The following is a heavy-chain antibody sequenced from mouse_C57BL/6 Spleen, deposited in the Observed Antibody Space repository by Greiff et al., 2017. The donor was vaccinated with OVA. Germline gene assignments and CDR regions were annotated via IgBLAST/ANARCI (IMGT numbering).Heavy chain of an antibody. Sequence: VQLQQSGAELVRPGASVTLSCKASGYTFTDYEMHWVKQTPVHGLEWIGAIDPETGGTAYNQKFKGKAILTADKSSSTAYMELRSLTSEDSAVYYCTGSNSGDYVWYAYWGQGTLVTVSA. CDR2: IDPETGGT. CDR1: GYTFTDYE. J-gene: IGHJ3*01. V-gene: IGHV1-15*01. D-gene: IGHD2-13*01. CDR3: TGSNSGDYVWYAY.